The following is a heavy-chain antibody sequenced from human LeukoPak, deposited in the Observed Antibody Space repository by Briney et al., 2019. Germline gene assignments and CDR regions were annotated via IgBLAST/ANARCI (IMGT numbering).Heavy chain of an antibody. CDR3: ARKRSGYCFDY. V-gene: IGHV3-48*03. J-gene: IGHJ4*02. CDR1: GFTFSSYE. CDR2: ITSSGTTM. Sequence: GGSLRLSCAASGFTFSSYEMSWVRQAPGKGLEWVAHITSSGTTMYYADSVKGRFSISRDNAKNSLYLQVNGLRAEDTAVYYCARKRSGYCFDYWGQGALVTVSS. D-gene: IGHD3-3*01.